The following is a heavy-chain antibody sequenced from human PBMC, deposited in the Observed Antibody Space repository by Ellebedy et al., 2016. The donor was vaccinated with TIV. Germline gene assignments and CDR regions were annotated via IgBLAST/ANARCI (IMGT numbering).Heavy chain of an antibody. D-gene: IGHD6-13*01. CDR3: ARNGVIAAAGASDY. CDR1: GFTFSGYY. J-gene: IGHJ4*02. V-gene: IGHV3-11*01. CDR2: ISYSGDLM. Sequence: GESLKISCAASGFTFSGYYMSWFRQAPGKGPEWVSYISYSGDLMYYADSVKGRFTTSRDNAENSLYLQRNSLRAEDTAVYYCARNGVIAAAGASDYWGQGTLVIVSS.